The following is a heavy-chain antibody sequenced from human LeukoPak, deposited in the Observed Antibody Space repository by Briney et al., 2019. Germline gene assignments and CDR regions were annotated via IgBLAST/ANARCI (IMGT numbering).Heavy chain of an antibody. CDR2: INHSGST. V-gene: IGHV4-30-2*01. Sequence: PSQTLSLTCAVSGGSISSGSYYWSWIRQPPGKGLEWIGEINHSGSTDYNPSLKSRVTISVDTSKNQFSLKLSSVTAADTAVYYCARGGGAARKKNWFDPWGQGTLVTVSS. CDR3: ARGGGAARKKNWFDP. CDR1: GGSISSGSYY. J-gene: IGHJ5*02. D-gene: IGHD6-6*01.